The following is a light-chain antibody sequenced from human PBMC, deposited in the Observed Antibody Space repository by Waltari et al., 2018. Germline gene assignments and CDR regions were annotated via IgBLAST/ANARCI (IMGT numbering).Light chain of an antibody. CDR3: QQYDSYWT. V-gene: IGKV1-5*03. CDR1: QSVNSW. CDR2: KAS. J-gene: IGKJ1*01. Sequence: DIQMTQSPSTLSASVGDRATITCRASQSVNSWVAWYQQKPRKAPKLLIFKASNLESGVPSRFSGSGSGTEFTLTISSLQPDDFATYHCQQYDSYWTFGQGTKVEI.